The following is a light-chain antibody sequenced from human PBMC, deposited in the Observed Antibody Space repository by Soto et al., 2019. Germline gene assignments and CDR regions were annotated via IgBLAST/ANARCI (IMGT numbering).Light chain of an antibody. CDR3: QHVYSFPHT. Sequence: DIQMTQSPSSLSASIGDGVTITCRASQFIGNYLNWYQHRPGKVPEVLIYGATTLPGGVPSRFTGSGYGTDFTLTINSLQPEDFATYSCQHVYSFPHTFGPGTKVEV. CDR1: QFIGNY. CDR2: GAT. J-gene: IGKJ2*01. V-gene: IGKV1-39*01.